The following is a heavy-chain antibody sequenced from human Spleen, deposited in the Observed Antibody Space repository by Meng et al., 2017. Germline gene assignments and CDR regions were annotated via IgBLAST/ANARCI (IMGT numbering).Heavy chain of an antibody. CDR3: AAAWELLPPGY. CDR2: TSRDGSDT. CDR1: GFTISTYW. Sequence: EVQMVESGGGLVQPGGSLRLSFVASGFTISTYWLHWVRQAPGKGLVWVSRTSRDGSDTVYADSVKGRFTMSRDNAKNTLYLQMNSLRAEDTAVYYCAAAWELLPPGYWGQGTLVTVSS. D-gene: IGHD1-26*01. V-gene: IGHV3-74*01. J-gene: IGHJ4*02.